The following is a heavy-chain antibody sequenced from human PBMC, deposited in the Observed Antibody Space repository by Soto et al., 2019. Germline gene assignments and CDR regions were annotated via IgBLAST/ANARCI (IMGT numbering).Heavy chain of an antibody. V-gene: IGHV4-34*01. CDR1: GGSFSGYY. J-gene: IGHJ6*02. CDR3: ARAYYYDSSGYLKDYYYGMDV. D-gene: IGHD3-22*01. CDR2: INHSGST. Sequence: PSETLSLTCAVYGGSFSGYYWSWIRQPPGKGLEWIGEINHSGSTNYNPSLKSRVTISVDTSKNQFSLKLSSVTAADTAVYYCARAYYYDSSGYLKDYYYGMDVWGQGTTVTVSS.